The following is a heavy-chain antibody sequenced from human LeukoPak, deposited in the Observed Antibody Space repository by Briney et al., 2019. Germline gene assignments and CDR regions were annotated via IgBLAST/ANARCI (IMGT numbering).Heavy chain of an antibody. D-gene: IGHD1-1*01. V-gene: IGHV6-1*01. CDR2: TYYRSKWYN. J-gene: IGHJ4*02. CDR1: GDSVSSNSAA. CDR3: TRDGIRVLDY. Sequence: SQTLSLTCAISGDSVSSNSAAWDWIRQSPSRGLEWLGRTYYRSKWYNDYAVSVKSRIVINPDTSKNQFSLQLSSVTPEDTAVYYCTRDGIRVLDYWGQGILVTVSS.